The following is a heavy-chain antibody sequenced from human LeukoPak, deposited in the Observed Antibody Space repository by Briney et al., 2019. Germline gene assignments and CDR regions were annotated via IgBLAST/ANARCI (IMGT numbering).Heavy chain of an antibody. J-gene: IGHJ3*01. D-gene: IGHD3-22*01. CDR3: ARLLDNDNSGAPDTFVL. V-gene: IGHV4-59*11. CDR2: IYYTGRT. Sequence: SETLSLTCGVSGGSIIRHYWSWIRQPPGKGLEWIGFIYYTGRTRYNPSLQSRVTISVGTSENKFSLKLTSVTAADTAVYYCARLLDNDNSGAPDTFVLWGQGTVVTVSS. CDR1: GGSIIRHY.